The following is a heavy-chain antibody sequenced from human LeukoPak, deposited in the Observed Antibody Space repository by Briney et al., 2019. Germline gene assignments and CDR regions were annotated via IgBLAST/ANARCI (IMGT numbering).Heavy chain of an antibody. Sequence: GGSLRLSCAASGFTVSSNYMSWVRQAPGKGLEWVSVIYSGGSTYYADSVKGRFTISRDNSKNTLYLQMNSLRAEDTAVYYCAGRGIAAAGTPYYYYGMDVWGQGTTVTVSS. CDR1: GFTVSSNY. V-gene: IGHV3-53*01. J-gene: IGHJ6*02. CDR2: IYSGGST. CDR3: AGRGIAAAGTPYYYYGMDV. D-gene: IGHD6-13*01.